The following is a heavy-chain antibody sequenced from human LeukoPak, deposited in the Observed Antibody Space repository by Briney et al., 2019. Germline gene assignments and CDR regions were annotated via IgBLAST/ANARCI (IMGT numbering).Heavy chain of an antibody. J-gene: IGHJ3*02. Sequence: EGSLRLSCAGSGFSFSSYVMSWVRRAPGKGLEWVSSISNKVGGTYYADSVKGRFTVSRDNSKNKLYMKMNSLRVENTAVYSCAKYSRRKLDFGAFDIWGLGTMVTVSS. CDR1: GFSFSSYV. V-gene: IGHV3-23*01. CDR3: AKYSRRKLDFGAFDI. D-gene: IGHD3-16*01. CDR2: ISNKVGGT.